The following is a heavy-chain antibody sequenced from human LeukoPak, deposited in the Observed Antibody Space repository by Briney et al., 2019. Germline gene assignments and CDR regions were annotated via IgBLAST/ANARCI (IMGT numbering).Heavy chain of an antibody. CDR3: ARALPYYYDSSGYYYGGVDY. CDR1: GGSFSGYY. D-gene: IGHD3-22*01. J-gene: IGHJ4*02. V-gene: IGHV4-34*01. Sequence: SETLSLTCAVYGGSFSGYYWSWIRQPPGKGLEWIGEIKHSGYTNYNPSLKSRVTISVDTSKNQFSLKLSSVTAADTAVYYCARALPYYYDSSGYYYGGVDYWGQGTLVTVSS. CDR2: IKHSGYT.